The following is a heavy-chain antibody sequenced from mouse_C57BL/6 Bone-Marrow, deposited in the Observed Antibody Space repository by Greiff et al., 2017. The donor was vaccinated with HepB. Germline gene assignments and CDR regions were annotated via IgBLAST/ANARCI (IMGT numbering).Heavy chain of an antibody. Sequence: VKLMESGPELVKPGASVKISCKASGYAFSSSWMNWVKQRPGKGLEWIGRIYPGDGDTNYNGKFKGKATLTADKSSSTAYMQLSSLTSEDSAVCFCARGGYYGSSYYAMDYWGQGTSVTVSS. CDR1: GYAFSSSW. CDR3: ARGGYYGSSYYAMDY. J-gene: IGHJ4*01. CDR2: IYPGDGDT. V-gene: IGHV1-82*01. D-gene: IGHD1-1*01.